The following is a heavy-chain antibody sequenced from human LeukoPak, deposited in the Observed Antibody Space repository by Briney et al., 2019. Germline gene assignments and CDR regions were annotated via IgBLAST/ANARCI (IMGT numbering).Heavy chain of an antibody. CDR3: ARDPRWLTPDCTSTSCYENYFDP. J-gene: IGHJ5*02. CDR1: GYSISSGYQ. D-gene: IGHD2-2*01. V-gene: IGHV4-38-2*02. CDR2: IYHSGSA. Sequence: XXTLPLTCGVSGYSISSGYQWAWIRQSPGKGLEWIGSIYHSGSAHYNPSLKSRVTISVETSKNQFSLNIYSVTAADTAVYYCARDPRWLTPDCTSTSCYENYFDPWGQGTLVTVSS.